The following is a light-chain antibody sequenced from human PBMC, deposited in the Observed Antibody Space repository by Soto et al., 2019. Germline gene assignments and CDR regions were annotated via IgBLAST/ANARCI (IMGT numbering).Light chain of an antibody. CDR1: QSVSTY. CDR2: GSS. CDR3: QHRNNWPPGAA. V-gene: IGKV3-11*01. J-gene: IGKJ4*01. Sequence: EIVLTQSPATLSLPPGERATLSCRASQSVSTYLPWYPQKPGQAPRLLIYGSSNRATGIPARLSRSGSATDSTLTISRLEPEDFAVYYCQHRNNWPPGAAFGGGTKVEIK.